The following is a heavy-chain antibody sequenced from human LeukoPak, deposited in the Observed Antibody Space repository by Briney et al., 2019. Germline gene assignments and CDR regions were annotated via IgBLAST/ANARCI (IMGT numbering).Heavy chain of an antibody. CDR2: TSAYNGDT. J-gene: IGHJ4*02. Sequence: GASVKVSCKASGYTFTSYGISWVRQAPGQGLEWMGWTSAYNGDTKYAQNLQGRLTMTTDTSTGTAYMELRSLRSDDTAVYYCARKSYNSVVGDYWGQGTLVTVSS. V-gene: IGHV1-18*01. D-gene: IGHD6-19*01. CDR1: GYTFTSYG. CDR3: ARKSYNSVVGDY.